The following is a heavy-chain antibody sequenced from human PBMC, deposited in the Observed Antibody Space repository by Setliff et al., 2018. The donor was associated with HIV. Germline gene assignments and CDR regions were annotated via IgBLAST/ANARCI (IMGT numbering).Heavy chain of an antibody. CDR2: IYPGDSDT. J-gene: IGHJ4*02. V-gene: IGHV5-51*01. D-gene: IGHD3-22*01. Sequence: GESLKISCKGSGYSFTSYWIGWVRQMPGKGLEWMGIIYPGDSDTRYSPSFQGQVTISADKSISTAYLQWSSLKASDTAMYYCARQRSECYYDSSGYLDYWGQGTLVTVSS. CDR1: GYSFTSYW. CDR3: ARQRSECYYDSSGYLDY.